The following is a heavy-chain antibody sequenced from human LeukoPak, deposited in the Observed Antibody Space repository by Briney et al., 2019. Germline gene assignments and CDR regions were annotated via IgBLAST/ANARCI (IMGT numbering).Heavy chain of an antibody. CDR2: IYYGSVFYSVST. CDR3: ARHIGWFDP. J-gene: IGHJ5*02. D-gene: IGHD5-12*01. CDR1: DGSISSSSYY. V-gene: IGHV4-39*07. Sequence: SETLSLTCTVSDGSISSSSYYWGWIRQPPGKGLEWIGSIYYGSVFYSVSTYYNPSLKSRVTMSGGTSKNQFSLKLSSVTAADTAAYYCARHIGWFDPWGQGTLVTVSS.